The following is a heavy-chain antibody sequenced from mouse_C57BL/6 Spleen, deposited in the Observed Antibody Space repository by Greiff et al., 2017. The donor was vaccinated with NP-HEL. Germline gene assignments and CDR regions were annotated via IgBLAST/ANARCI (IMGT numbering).Heavy chain of an antibody. J-gene: IGHJ2*01. V-gene: IGHV1-15*01. CDR1: GYTFTDYE. CDR3: TGTGSSYDYFDY. D-gene: IGHD1-1*01. Sequence: QVQLQQSGAELVRPGASVTLSCKASGYTFTDYEMHWVKQTPVHGLEWIGAIDPETGGTAYNQKFKGKAILTADKSSSTAYMELRSLTSEDSAVYYCTGTGSSYDYFDYWGQGTTLTVSS. CDR2: IDPETGGT.